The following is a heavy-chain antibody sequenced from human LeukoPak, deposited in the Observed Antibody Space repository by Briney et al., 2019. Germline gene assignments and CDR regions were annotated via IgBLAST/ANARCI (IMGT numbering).Heavy chain of an antibody. CDR3: ARAHSGWTYYFDY. J-gene: IGHJ4*02. Sequence: SVKVSCKASGGTFSSYAISWVRQAPGQGLEWMGGIIPIFGTANYAQKFQGRVTITADKSTSTAYMELSSLRSEDTAVYYCARAHSGWTYYFDYWDQGTLVTVSS. CDR2: IIPIFGTA. CDR1: GGTFSSYA. V-gene: IGHV1-69*06. D-gene: IGHD6-19*01.